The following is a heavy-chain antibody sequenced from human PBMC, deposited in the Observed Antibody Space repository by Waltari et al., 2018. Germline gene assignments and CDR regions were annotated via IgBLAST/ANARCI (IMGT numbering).Heavy chain of an antibody. CDR3: ARAAAGSRCLGY. V-gene: IGHV4-34*01. J-gene: IGHJ4*02. CDR1: GGSFSGYY. Sequence: QVQLQQWGAGLLKPSETLSLTCAVYGGSFSGYYWSWTRQPPGKGLEWIGEINQSGTTNYNPSLKSRVTISVDTSKNQFSLKLSSVTAADTAVYYCARAAAGSRCLGYWGQGTLVTVSS. CDR2: INQSGTT. D-gene: IGHD6-13*01.